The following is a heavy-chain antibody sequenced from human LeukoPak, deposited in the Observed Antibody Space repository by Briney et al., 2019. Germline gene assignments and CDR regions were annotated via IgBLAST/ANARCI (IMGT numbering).Heavy chain of an antibody. CDR1: GFTVSSNY. J-gene: IGHJ3*02. CDR3: ARDPRESSLYAFDI. D-gene: IGHD2-15*01. CDR2: IYSGGST. Sequence: GGSLRLSCAASGFTVSSNYMSWVRQAPGKGLEWVSVIYSGGSTYYADSVKGRFTISRDNSKNTLYLQMNSLRAEDTAVYYCARDPRESSLYAFDIWGQGTMVTVSS. V-gene: IGHV3-53*01.